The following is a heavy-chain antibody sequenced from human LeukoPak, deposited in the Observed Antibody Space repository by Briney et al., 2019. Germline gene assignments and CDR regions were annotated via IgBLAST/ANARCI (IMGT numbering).Heavy chain of an antibody. V-gene: IGHV3-7*01. Sequence: GGSLRLSCAASGFTFSNYWMSWVRQAPGMGLEWVANIKQDGSEKYYVDSVKGRFTISRDNAKNSLYLQMNSLRAEDTAVYYCARETNLSFDYWGQGTLVTVSS. CDR3: ARETNLSFDY. J-gene: IGHJ4*02. CDR1: GFTFSNYW. CDR2: IKQDGSEK. D-gene: IGHD1-14*01.